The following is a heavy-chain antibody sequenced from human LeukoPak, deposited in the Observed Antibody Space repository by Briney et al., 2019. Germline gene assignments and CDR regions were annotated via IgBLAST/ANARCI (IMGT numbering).Heavy chain of an antibody. V-gene: IGHV4-34*01. CDR1: GGSFSGYY. Sequence: SETLSLTCAVYGGSFSGYYWSWIRQPPGKGLEWIGEINHSGSTNYNPSLKSRVTISVDTSKNQFSLKLSSVTAADTAVYYCARGVRCYGSGSYYQDFFFDYWGQGTLVTVSS. CDR2: INHSGST. D-gene: IGHD3-10*01. CDR3: ARGVRCYGSGSYYQDFFFDY. J-gene: IGHJ4*02.